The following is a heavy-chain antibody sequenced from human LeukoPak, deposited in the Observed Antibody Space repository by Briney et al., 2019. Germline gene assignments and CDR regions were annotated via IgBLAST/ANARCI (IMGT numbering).Heavy chain of an antibody. J-gene: IGHJ6*04. CDR3: ARGGLGARGSSWYYYYYGMDV. V-gene: IGHV4-34*01. CDR1: GGSFSGYY. CDR2: INHSGST. D-gene: IGHD6-13*01. Sequence: PSDTVTLTCAVYGGSFSGYYWSWIRQPPGKGLEWIGGINHSGSTNYNPSLKSRVTISVDRSKNQFSMKLSSVTAADTAVYYCARGGLGARGSSWYYYYYGMDVWGKGTTVTVSS.